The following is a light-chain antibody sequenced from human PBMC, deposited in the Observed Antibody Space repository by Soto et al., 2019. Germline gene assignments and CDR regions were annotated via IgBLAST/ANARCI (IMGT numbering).Light chain of an antibody. Sequence: EIVLTQSPGTLSLSPGERATLSCRASQSVSSSYLAWYQQKPGQAPRLLIYGASSRATGIPDRFSGSGSVTNFTLTNSRLEPEDVAVYYCQQYGSSPTFGQGTKVEIK. CDR1: QSVSSSY. V-gene: IGKV3-20*01. CDR2: GAS. J-gene: IGKJ1*01. CDR3: QQYGSSPT.